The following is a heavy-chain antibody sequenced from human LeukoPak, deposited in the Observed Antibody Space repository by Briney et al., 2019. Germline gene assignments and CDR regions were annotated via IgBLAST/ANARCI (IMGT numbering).Heavy chain of an antibody. CDR3: ASVYSGSFYFFS. CDR2: ISNSGST. V-gene: IGHV4-59*01. CDR1: GGSISGYY. J-gene: IGHJ4*02. D-gene: IGHD1-26*01. Sequence: SETLSLTCSVSGGSISGYYWNWIRQPPGKGPEWIAYISNSGSTNYNPSLKSRVTISIDTSKNQFSLKLSSVTAADTAVYYCASVYSGSFYFFSWGQGNLVTVSS.